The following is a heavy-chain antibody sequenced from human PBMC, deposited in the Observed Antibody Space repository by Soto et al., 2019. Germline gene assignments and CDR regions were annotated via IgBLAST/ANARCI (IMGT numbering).Heavy chain of an antibody. D-gene: IGHD6-13*01. CDR2: IYPGDSDT. V-gene: IGHV5-51*01. Sequence: GESLKISCKGSGYSFTSYWIGWVRQMPGKGLEWMGIIYPGDSDTRYSPSFQGQVTISADKSISTAYLQWSSLKASDTAMYYCARSGRRYSSSWYIWFDPWGQGTLVTVSS. CDR3: ARSGRRYSSSWYIWFDP. J-gene: IGHJ5*02. CDR1: GYSFTSYW.